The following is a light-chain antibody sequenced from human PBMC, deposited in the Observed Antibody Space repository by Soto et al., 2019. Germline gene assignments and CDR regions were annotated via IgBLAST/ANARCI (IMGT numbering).Light chain of an antibody. V-gene: IGKV1-39*01. CDR2: AAS. CDR3: QQSYSVQYS. CDR1: QNIDTY. J-gene: IGKJ2*03. Sequence: IQMTQSPSSLSASAGDRVTITCRAGQNIDTYLNWYQQKPGKAPKVLIHAASRLQSGVPSRFSGSGSGTSFTLTISSLQPEDFATYYCQQSYSVQYSFGQGTTLEIK.